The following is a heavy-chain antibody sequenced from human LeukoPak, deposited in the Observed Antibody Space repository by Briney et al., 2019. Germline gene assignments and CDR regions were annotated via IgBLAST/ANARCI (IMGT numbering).Heavy chain of an antibody. J-gene: IGHJ3*02. V-gene: IGHV1-2*02. CDR1: GYTFTGYY. D-gene: IGHD6-19*01. CDR3: AAYSSGWQGDAFDI. CDR2: INPNSGGT. Sequence: ASVKVSCKASGYTFTGYYMHWVRQAPGQGLEWIGWINPNSGGTNYAQKFQGRVTMTRDTSISTAYMELSRLRSDDTAVYYCAAYSSGWQGDAFDIWGQGTMVTVSS.